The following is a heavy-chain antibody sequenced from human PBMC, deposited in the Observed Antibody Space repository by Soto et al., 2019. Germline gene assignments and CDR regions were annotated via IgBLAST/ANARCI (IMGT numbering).Heavy chain of an antibody. CDR3: AREPYYDKDAFDI. V-gene: IGHV3-11*01. CDR2: ISSSGTTI. Sequence: GGSLRLSCAASGFTFIDYYMSWIRRAPGRGLEWVSYISSSGTTIYYADSVKGRFTISRDNAKNSLYLQMKSLRAEDTAVYYCAREPYYDKDAFDIWGQGTMVTVSS. J-gene: IGHJ3*02. CDR1: GFTFIDYY. D-gene: IGHD3-22*01.